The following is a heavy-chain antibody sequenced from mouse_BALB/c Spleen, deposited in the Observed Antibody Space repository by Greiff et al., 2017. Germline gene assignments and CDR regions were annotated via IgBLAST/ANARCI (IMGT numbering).Heavy chain of an antibody. Sequence: VQLQQSGAELVRPGALVKLSCKASGFNFTDYYMHWVKQRPEQGLEWIGWIAPENGNTIYDPKFQGKASLTADTSSNTAYLQLSSLTSEDTAVYYCAKSRYYPYFDYWGQGTTLTVSS. CDR2: IAPENGNT. J-gene: IGHJ2*01. CDR3: AKSRYYPYFDY. CDR1: GFNFTDYY. D-gene: IGHD2-14*01. V-gene: IGHV14-1*02.